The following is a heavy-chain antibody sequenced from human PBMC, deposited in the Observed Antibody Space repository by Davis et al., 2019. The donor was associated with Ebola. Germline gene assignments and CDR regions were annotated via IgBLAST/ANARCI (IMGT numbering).Heavy chain of an antibody. CDR3: ARDRGGDYSFDY. CDR1: GYTFTGYY. CDR2: INPNSGDT. Sequence: ASVKVSCKASGYTFTGYYIHWVRQAPGQGLEWMGQINPNSGDTSYAQRFQGRVTITRDTSASTAYMELSSLRSEDTSVYYCARDRGGDYSFDYWGQGTLVTVSS. D-gene: IGHD3-10*01. V-gene: IGHV1-2*06. J-gene: IGHJ4*02.